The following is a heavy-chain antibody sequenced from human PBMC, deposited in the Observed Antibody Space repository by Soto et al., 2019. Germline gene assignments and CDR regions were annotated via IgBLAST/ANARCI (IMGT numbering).Heavy chain of an antibody. Sequence: KTSETLSLTCAVYGGSFSGYYWSWIRQPPGTGLEWIGEINHSGSTNYNPSLKSRVTISVDTSKNQFSLKLTSVTAADTAVYYCARDKITGLFDYWGQGTLVTVSS. D-gene: IGHD2-8*02. CDR2: INHSGST. J-gene: IGHJ4*02. CDR3: ARDKITGLFDY. CDR1: GGSFSGYY. V-gene: IGHV4-34*01.